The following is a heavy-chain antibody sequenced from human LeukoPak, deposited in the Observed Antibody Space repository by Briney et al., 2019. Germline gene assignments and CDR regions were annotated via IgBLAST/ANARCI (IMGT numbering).Heavy chain of an antibody. D-gene: IGHD3-22*01. CDR3: AADYYDSSGYFFDY. V-gene: IGHV4-61*02. Sequence: PSQTLSLTCTVSGGSISIGSYYWSWIRQPAGNRLEWIGRIYTSGSTNYNPSLKSRFTISVDTSKNQFSLKLSSVTAADTAVYYCAADYYDSSGYFFDYWGQGTLVTVSS. J-gene: IGHJ4*02. CDR1: GGSISIGSYY. CDR2: IYTSGST.